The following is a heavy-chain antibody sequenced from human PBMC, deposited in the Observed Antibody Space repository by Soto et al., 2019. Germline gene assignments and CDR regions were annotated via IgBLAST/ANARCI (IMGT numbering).Heavy chain of an antibody. D-gene: IGHD2-15*01. J-gene: IGHJ4*02. CDR2: INPSGGST. V-gene: IGHV1-46*01. CDR1: GYTFTSYY. Sequence: ASVKVSCKASGYTFTSYYMHWVRQAPGQGLEWMGIINPSGGSTSYAQKFQGRVTMTRDTSTSTVYMELSSLRSEDTAVYYCARDDVEGSGGSCYSGYFDYWGQGTLVTVSS. CDR3: ARDDVEGSGGSCYSGYFDY.